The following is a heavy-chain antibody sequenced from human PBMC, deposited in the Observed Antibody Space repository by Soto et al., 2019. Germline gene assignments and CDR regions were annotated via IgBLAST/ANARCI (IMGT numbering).Heavy chain of an antibody. CDR2: IYHSGST. V-gene: IGHV4-30-2*01. Sequence: PSETLSLTCAVSGGSISSGGYSWSWIRQPPGKGLEWIGYIYHSGSTYYNPSLKSRVNISVDKSNNQFSLMLRSVTAADTAVYYCATLPPRIVVVVTPIPTWSQGTLVTVSS. CDR3: ATLPPRIVVVVTPIPT. D-gene: IGHD2-8*02. CDR1: GGSISSGGYS. J-gene: IGHJ5*02.